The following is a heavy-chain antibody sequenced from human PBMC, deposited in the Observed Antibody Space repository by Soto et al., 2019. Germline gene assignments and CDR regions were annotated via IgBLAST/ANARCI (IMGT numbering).Heavy chain of an antibody. Sequence: QVQLVQSGAEVKKPGASVKVSCKASGYTFTSYGISWVRQAPGQGLEWMGWISAYNGNTNYAQNLQGRVTMTTDTPPSTAYMELRGLRPADTVVYYCARSGYYSPPDYGGQGPLVPVSS. CDR3: ARSGYYSPPDY. CDR2: ISAYNGNT. V-gene: IGHV1-18*01. CDR1: GYTFTSYG. J-gene: IGHJ4*02. D-gene: IGHD3-22*01.